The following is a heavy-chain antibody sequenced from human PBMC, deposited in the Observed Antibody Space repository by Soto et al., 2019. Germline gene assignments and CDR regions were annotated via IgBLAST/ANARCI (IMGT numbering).Heavy chain of an antibody. V-gene: IGHV3-15*07. Sequence: EAQLVESGGGLVKPGGSLRLSCVASNFTFNTAWMTWVRQARGKGLEWVGRSKGKTDGATIDYPAPVKGRFTISRDDSKNTMYLQMDSMKTEDTGMYYCSTDPPEYHYYGKDVWGQGTTVTVSS. CDR3: STDPPEYHYYGKDV. CDR2: SKGKTDGATI. D-gene: IGHD6-6*01. J-gene: IGHJ6*02. CDR1: NFTFNTAW.